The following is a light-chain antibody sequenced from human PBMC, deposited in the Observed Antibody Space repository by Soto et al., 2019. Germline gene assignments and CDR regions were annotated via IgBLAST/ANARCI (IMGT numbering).Light chain of an antibody. CDR2: AAS. J-gene: IGKJ2*01. V-gene: IGKV1-39*01. CDR3: QQTYNTPRT. Sequence: DIQMTQSPSSLPASVGDRVTITVLASQDIGVFLNWYQQKPGKAPKCLIYAASNLESRVPSRFSGSGSGTDFNFTISSLQFDDLATYYCQQTYNTPRTFGQGTKVDIK. CDR1: QDIGVF.